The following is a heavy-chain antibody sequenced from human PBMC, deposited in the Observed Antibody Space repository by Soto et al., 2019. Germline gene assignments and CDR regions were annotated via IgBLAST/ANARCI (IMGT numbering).Heavy chain of an antibody. Sequence: EVQLLESGGGLVQPGGSLRLSCAASGFTFSNYAMSWVRQAPGKGLEWVSGISGGGGSSYYADSVKGRFTISRDNSKNTLYLQMNSLRAEDTGVYYCANKWGVDCHSVFFYWGQGPLVIVSS. CDR1: GFTFSNYA. CDR3: ANKWGVDCHSVFFY. D-gene: IGHD7-27*01. J-gene: IGHJ4*02. CDR2: ISGGGGSS. V-gene: IGHV3-23*01.